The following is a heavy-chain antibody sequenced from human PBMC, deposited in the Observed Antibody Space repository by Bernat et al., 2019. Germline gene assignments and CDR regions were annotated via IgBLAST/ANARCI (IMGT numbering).Heavy chain of an antibody. J-gene: IGHJ4*02. V-gene: IGHV1-18*01. CDR2: ISAYTGNT. CDR1: GYTFTSYG. CDR3: ARINDILTGYYCGDY. Sequence: QVQLVQSGAEVKKPGASVKVSCKASGYTFTSYGISWARQAPGQGLEWMGWISAYTGNTNYAQKLQGKVTMTTDTATSTAYMELRSMRCEDKAVYYCARINDILTGYYCGDYWGQGTLVTVSS. D-gene: IGHD3-9*01.